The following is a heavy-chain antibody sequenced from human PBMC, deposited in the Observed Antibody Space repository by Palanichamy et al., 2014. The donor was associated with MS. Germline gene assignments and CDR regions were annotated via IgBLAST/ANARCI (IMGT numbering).Heavy chain of an antibody. CDR1: GYTFTGHY. Sequence: QVQLVQSGAEVKKPGASVKVSCKVSGYTFTGHYIHWVRQAPGHGLEWMGWINPNSGGTKYPQKFQGRVTMTRDTSISTASMELSRLRYDDTAVYYCARDVNDAFDYWGQGTLVTVSS. J-gene: IGHJ4*02. D-gene: IGHD2-8*01. V-gene: IGHV1-2*02. CDR2: INPNSGGT. CDR3: ARDVNDAFDY.